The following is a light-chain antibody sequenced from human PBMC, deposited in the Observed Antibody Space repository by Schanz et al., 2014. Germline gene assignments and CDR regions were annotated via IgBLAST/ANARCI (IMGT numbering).Light chain of an antibody. CDR3: SSYAGTNFWV. J-gene: IGLJ3*02. CDR2: GVS. V-gene: IGLV2-11*01. CDR1: SSDVGGYNY. Sequence: QSALTQPRSVSGSPGQSVTISCTGTSSDVGGYNYVSWYQHHPGKAPKLMIYGVSNRPSGVSNRFSGSKSGNTASLTVSGVQPEDEADYYCSSYAGTNFWVFGGGTKLTVL.